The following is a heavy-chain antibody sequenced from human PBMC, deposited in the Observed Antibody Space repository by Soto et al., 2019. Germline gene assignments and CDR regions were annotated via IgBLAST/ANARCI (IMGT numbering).Heavy chain of an antibody. J-gene: IGHJ4*02. CDR2: ISSSGSTM. CDR3: ARAYLDCSSTSCYSYFDY. V-gene: IGHV3-11*01. Sequence: GGSLRLSCAASGFTFSDYYMSWIRQASGKGLEWVSYISSSGSTMYYADSVKGRFTISRENAKNSLYLQMNSLRAEDTAVYYCARAYLDCSSTSCYSYFDYWGQGTLVTVSS. CDR1: GFTFSDYY. D-gene: IGHD2-2*01.